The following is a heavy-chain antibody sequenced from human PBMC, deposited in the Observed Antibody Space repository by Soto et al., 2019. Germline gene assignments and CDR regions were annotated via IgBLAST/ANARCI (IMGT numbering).Heavy chain of an antibody. D-gene: IGHD3-22*01. CDR3: ARATYYYDSSGYYYLFDY. CDR2: IYYSGST. J-gene: IGHJ4*02. V-gene: IGHV4-31*03. Sequence: SETLSLTCTVSGGSISSGGYYWSWIRQHPGKGLEWIGYIYYSGSTYYNPSLKSRVTISVDTSKNQFSLKLSSVTAADTAVYYCARATYYYDSSGYYYLFDYWGQGTLVTVSS. CDR1: GGSISSGGYY.